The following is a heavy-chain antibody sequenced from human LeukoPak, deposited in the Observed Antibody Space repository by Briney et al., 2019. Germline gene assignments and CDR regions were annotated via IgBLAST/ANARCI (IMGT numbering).Heavy chain of an antibody. CDR2: ISWIGAQL. Sequence: PGGSLRLSCAASGFSFRSYGMHWVRQAPGKGLEWVSFISWIGAQLGYADLVEGRFTISRDNAKNSLYLELSGLRPEYTAMSFCAKAIAAVAGYDAFDIWGQGTMVTVSS. V-gene: IGHV3-9*01. CDR1: GFSFRSYG. J-gene: IGHJ3*02. D-gene: IGHD6-19*01. CDR3: AKAIAAVAGYDAFDI.